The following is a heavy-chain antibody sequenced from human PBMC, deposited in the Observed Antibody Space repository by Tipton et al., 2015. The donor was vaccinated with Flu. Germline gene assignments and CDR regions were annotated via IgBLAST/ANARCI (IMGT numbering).Heavy chain of an antibody. Sequence: TLSLTCTVDSGTFIGFYWTWIRQPPGKGPEWIGEINHSGSTNYNPSLQSRVSISVDTSKKQFSLRLSSVTAADTAVYYCARRTATINYYYPGADVWGQGTTVTVSS. CDR2: INHSGST. J-gene: IGHJ6*02. CDR3: ARRTATINYYYPGADV. CDR1: SGTFIGFY. D-gene: IGHD5-12*01. V-gene: IGHV4-34*01.